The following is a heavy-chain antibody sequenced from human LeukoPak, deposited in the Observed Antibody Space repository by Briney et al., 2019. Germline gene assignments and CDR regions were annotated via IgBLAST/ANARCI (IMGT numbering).Heavy chain of an antibody. D-gene: IGHD4-17*01. CDR2: IYYSGST. V-gene: IGHV4-59*01. Sequence: PSETLSLTYTVSGGSISSYYWSWIRQPPGKGLEWIGYIYYSGSTNYNPSLKSRVTISVDTSKNQFSLKLSSVTAADTAVYYCARGQGTVTTHWGQGTLVTVSS. J-gene: IGHJ4*02. CDR3: ARGQGTVTTH. CDR1: GGSISSYY.